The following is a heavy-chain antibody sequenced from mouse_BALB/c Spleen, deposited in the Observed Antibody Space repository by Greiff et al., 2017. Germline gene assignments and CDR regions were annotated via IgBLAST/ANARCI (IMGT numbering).Heavy chain of an antibody. D-gene: IGHD2-3*01. J-gene: IGHJ3*01. CDR3: AREYYDGYYWFAY. V-gene: IGHV2-9*02. CDR1: GFSLTSYG. CDR2: IWAGGST. Sequence: QVQLKESGPGLVAPSQSLSITCTVSGFSLTSYGVHWVRQPPGKGLEWLGVIWAGGSTNYNSALMSRLSISKDNSKSQVFLKMNSLQTDDTAMYYCAREYYDGYYWFAYWGQGTLVTVSA.